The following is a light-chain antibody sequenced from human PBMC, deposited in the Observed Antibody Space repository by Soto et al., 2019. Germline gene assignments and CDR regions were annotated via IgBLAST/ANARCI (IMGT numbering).Light chain of an antibody. J-gene: IGKJ2*01. CDR2: GAS. Sequence: EIVMPQSPATLSVSPGERATLSCRASQSVSSNLAWYPQKPGQAPRLLIYGASTRATGIPARFSGSGSGTDFTLTISSLQSEDFAVYYCQQYNNWPPYTFGQGTKLEIK. V-gene: IGKV3-15*01. CDR3: QQYNNWPPYT. CDR1: QSVSSN.